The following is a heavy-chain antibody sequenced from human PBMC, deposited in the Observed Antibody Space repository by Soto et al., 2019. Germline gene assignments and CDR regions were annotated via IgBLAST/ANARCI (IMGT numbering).Heavy chain of an antibody. CDR2: IIPIFGTA. CDR1: GGTFSSYA. J-gene: IGHJ5*02. V-gene: IGHV1-69*12. CDR3: APTPHCGGDCDSYWFGP. Sequence: QVQLVQSGAEVKKPGSSVKVSCKASGGTFSSYAISWVRQAPGQGLEWMGGIIPIFGTANYAQKFQGRVPITADAPTRTADMALRSPGSQATAVDYCAPTPHCGGDCDSYWFGPWGQGTPVTVSS. D-gene: IGHD2-21*02.